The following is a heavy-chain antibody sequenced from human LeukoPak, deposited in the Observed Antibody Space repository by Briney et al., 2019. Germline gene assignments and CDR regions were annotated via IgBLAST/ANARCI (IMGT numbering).Heavy chain of an antibody. CDR2: INHSGST. CDR3: ARERVPPWGDILAGYPGYYFDY. CDR1: GGSFSGYY. D-gene: IGHD3-9*01. Sequence: SETLSLTCAVYGGSFSGYYWSWIRQPPGKGLEWIGEINHSGSTNYNPSIKSRVTISVDTSKNQFSLKLSSVTAADTAVYYCARERVPPWGDILAGYPGYYFDYWGQGTLVTVSS. V-gene: IGHV4-34*01. J-gene: IGHJ4*02.